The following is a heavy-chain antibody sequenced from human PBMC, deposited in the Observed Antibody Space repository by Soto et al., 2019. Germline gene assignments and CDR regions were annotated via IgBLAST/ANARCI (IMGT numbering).Heavy chain of an antibody. Sequence: SETLSLTCAVYGGSFSGYYWSWIRQPPGKGLEWIGEINHSGSTNYNPSLKSRVTISVDTSKNQFSLKLSSVTAADTAVYYCARGRAYQLLWRGIRTGANNWFDPWGQGTLVTVSS. CDR1: GGSFSGYY. V-gene: IGHV4-34*01. CDR3: ARGRAYQLLWRGIRTGANNWFDP. D-gene: IGHD2-2*01. CDR2: INHSGST. J-gene: IGHJ5*02.